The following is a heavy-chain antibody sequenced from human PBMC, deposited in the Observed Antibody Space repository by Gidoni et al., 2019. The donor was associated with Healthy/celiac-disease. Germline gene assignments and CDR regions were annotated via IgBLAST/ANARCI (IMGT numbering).Heavy chain of an antibody. V-gene: IGHV1-69*01. J-gene: IGHJ5*02. CDR1: GGTFSSYA. CDR2: IIPIFGTA. CDR3: ARSTVVVPAAIFYNWFDP. Sequence: QVQLVQSGAEVKKPGSSVKVSCKASGGTFSSYAISWVRQAPGQGLEWMGGIIPIFGTANYAQKFQGRVTITADESTSTAYMERSSLRSEDTAVYYCARSTVVVPAAIFYNWFDPWGQGTLVTVSS. D-gene: IGHD2-2*01.